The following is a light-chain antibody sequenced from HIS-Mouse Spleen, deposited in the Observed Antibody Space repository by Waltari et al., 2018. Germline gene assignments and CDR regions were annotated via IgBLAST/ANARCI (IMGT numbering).Light chain of an antibody. V-gene: IGLV2-14*03. CDR1: SSDVGCYHY. Sequence: QSALTQPASVSGSPGQSITISCTGTSSDVGCYHYVSWYQQHPGKAPKLMIYDVSNRPSGVSNRFSGSKSGNTASLTISGLQAEDEADYYCSSYTSSSTRVFGGGTKLTVL. CDR3: SSYTSSSTRV. J-gene: IGLJ3*02. CDR2: DVS.